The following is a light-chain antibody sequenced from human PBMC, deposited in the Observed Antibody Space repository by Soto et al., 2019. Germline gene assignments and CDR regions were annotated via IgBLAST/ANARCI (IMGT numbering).Light chain of an antibody. Sequence: EKVMTQSPATLSMSPGERATLSCRASQSVSNFLAWYQQKPGQAPRLLIYGASTMATGVPARFSGSGSGTEFTLTISSLQSEDFAVYYCQQYSNWPSWTFGQGTKVEFK. CDR2: GAS. J-gene: IGKJ1*01. CDR3: QQYSNWPSWT. V-gene: IGKV3-15*01. CDR1: QSVSNF.